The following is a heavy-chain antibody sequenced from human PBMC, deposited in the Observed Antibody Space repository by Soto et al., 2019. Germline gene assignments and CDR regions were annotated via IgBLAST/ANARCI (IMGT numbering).Heavy chain of an antibody. V-gene: IGHV4-31*03. J-gene: IGHJ5*02. CDR1: GGSISTGDFS. Sequence: QVQLQESGPGLVKPSQTLSLTCTVSGGSISTGDFSWTWIRQHPGKGLEWIGDMYHSGSTYYNPSLKGRLTISVDPSKSQCSLRLSSVTAADAAVYYCARTRGNVVGLSLEDTYFDPWGRGTLVTVSS. D-gene: IGHD2-21*01. CDR3: ARTRGNVVGLSLEDTYFDP. CDR2: MYHSGST.